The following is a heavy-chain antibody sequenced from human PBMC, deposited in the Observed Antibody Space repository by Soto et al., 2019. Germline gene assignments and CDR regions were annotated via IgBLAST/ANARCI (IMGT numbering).Heavy chain of an antibody. J-gene: IGHJ4*02. CDR1: GFTFSSYA. CDR3: AKTHGDSSSWKTAYLYYFDC. D-gene: IGHD6-13*01. V-gene: IGHV3-23*01. CDR2: ISGSGGST. Sequence: QPGGSLRLSCAASGFTFSSYAMSWVRQAPGKGLEWVSAISGSGGSTYYADSAKGRFTISRDNSKNTLYLQMNSLRAEDTAVYYCAKTHGDSSSWKTAYLYYFDCWGQGTLVTVSS.